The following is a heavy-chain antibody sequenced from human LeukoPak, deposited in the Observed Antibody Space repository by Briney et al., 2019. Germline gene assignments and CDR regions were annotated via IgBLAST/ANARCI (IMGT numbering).Heavy chain of an antibody. V-gene: IGHV1-8*01. CDR2: MNPNSGNT. CDR3: ARGERITMIVVVAYYFDY. Sequence: ASVKVSCKASGYTFTSYDINWVRQATGQGLEWMGWMNPNSGNTGYAQKFQGRVTMTRNTSISTAYMEPSSLRSEDTAVYYCARGERITMIVVVAYYFDYWGQGTLVTVSS. D-gene: IGHD3-22*01. CDR1: GYTFTSYD. J-gene: IGHJ4*02.